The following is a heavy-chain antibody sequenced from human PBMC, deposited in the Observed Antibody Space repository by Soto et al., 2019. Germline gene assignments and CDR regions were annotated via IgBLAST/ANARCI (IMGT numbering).Heavy chain of an antibody. D-gene: IGHD2-2*01. CDR3: ARDALLVPAASFFDY. Sequence: PGGSLRISCAASGYTVSSYGMDWVRQAPGKGPEWVAVIWYDGSNKYYADSVKGRFTISRDNSKNTLYLQMNSLRAEDTAVYYCARDALLVPAASFFDYWGQGTLVTVSS. CDR2: IWYDGSNK. J-gene: IGHJ4*02. V-gene: IGHV3-33*01. CDR1: GYTVSSYG.